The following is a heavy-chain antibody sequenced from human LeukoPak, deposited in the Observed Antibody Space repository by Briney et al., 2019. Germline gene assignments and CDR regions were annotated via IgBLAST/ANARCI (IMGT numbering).Heavy chain of an antibody. J-gene: IGHJ4*02. CDR1: GYSFSTYA. V-gene: IGHV1-8*03. CDR3: ARGNLGIAARNFDY. CDR2: MNPNSGNT. D-gene: IGHD6-6*01. Sequence: ASVKVSCKASGYSFSTYAMSWVRQATGQGPEWMGWMNPNSGNTGYAQKFQGRVTITRNTSISTAYMELSSLRSEDTAVYYCARGNLGIAARNFDYWGQGTLVTVSS.